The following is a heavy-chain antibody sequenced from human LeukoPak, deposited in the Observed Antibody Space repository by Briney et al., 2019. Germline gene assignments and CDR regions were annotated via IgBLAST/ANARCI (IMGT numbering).Heavy chain of an antibody. J-gene: IGHJ3*02. CDR1: GYSFTSYW. CDR3: ARSSPRANDAFDI. CDR2: IYPGESDT. Sequence: GESLKISCKGSGYSFTSYWIGWVRQMPGKGLEWMGIIYPGESDTRYSPSFQGQVTISADKSISTAYLQWSSLKASDTAMYYCARSSPRANDAFDIWGQGTMVTVSS. V-gene: IGHV5-51*01.